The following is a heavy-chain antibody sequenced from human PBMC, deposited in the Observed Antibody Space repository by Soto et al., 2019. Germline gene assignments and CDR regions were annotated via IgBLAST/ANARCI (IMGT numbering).Heavy chain of an antibody. D-gene: IGHD4-17*01. Sequence: GESLKTSCKGPGYSFTSYWISWVRQMPGKGLEWMGRIDPSDSYTNYSPSFQGHVTISADKSISTAYLQWSSLKASDTAMYYCARLHRLYGVPTGYWGQGTLVTVSS. CDR2: IDPSDSYT. J-gene: IGHJ4*02. V-gene: IGHV5-10-1*01. CDR1: GYSFTSYW. CDR3: ARLHRLYGVPTGY.